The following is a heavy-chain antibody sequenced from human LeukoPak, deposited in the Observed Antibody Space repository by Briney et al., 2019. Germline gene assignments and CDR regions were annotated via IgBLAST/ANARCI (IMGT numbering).Heavy chain of an antibody. CDR3: AKDPDRTSGICYTFFDY. D-gene: IGHD2-8*01. J-gene: IGHJ4*02. CDR2: INPSGGST. Sequence: ASVKVSCKASGYTFTSYYMHWVRQAPGQGLEWMGIINPSGGSTSYAQKFQGRVTMTRDMSTSTVYMELSSLRSEDTAVYYCAKDPDRTSGICYTFFDYWGQGTLVTVSS. CDR1: GYTFTSYY. V-gene: IGHV1-46*01.